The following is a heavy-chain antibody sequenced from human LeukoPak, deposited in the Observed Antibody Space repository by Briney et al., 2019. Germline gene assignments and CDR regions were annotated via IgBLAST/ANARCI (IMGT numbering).Heavy chain of an antibody. D-gene: IGHD1-20*01. Sequence: GGSLRLSCAASGFTFSSYGMHWVRQAPGKGLEWVAVISYDGSNKYYADSVKGRFTISRDNSKNTLYLQMNSLRAEDTAVYYCAKAYTGNDGVFDIWGQGKMVTVFS. CDR3: AKAYTGNDGVFDI. CDR2: ISYDGSNK. J-gene: IGHJ3*02. V-gene: IGHV3-30*18. CDR1: GFTFSSYG.